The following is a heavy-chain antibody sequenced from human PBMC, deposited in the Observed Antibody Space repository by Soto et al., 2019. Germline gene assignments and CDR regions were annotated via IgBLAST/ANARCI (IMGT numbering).Heavy chain of an antibody. CDR2: IYYSGST. D-gene: IGHD3-3*01. CDR1: GGSISSGGYY. CDR3: ARSSYYDFWSGYYYYYGMDV. J-gene: IGHJ6*02. V-gene: IGHV4-31*03. Sequence: PSETLSLTCTVSGGSISSGGYYWSWIRQHPGKGLEWIGYIYYSGSTYYNPSLKSRVTISVDTSKNQFSLKLSSVTAADTAVYYCARSSYYDFWSGYYYYYGMDVWGQGTTVTVSS.